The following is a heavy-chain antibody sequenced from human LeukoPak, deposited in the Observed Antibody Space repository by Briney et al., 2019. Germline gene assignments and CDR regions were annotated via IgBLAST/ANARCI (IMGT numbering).Heavy chain of an antibody. J-gene: IGHJ3*02. V-gene: IGHV1-2*04. CDR3: ARGDYDILTGYYKGAFGI. CDR2: INPNSGGT. Sequence: ASVKVSCKASGYTFTGYYMHWVRQAPGQGLEWMGWINPNSGGTNYAQKFQGWVTMTRDTSISTAYMKLSRLRSDGTAVYYCARGDYDILTGYYKGAFGIWGQGTMVTVSS. D-gene: IGHD3-9*01. CDR1: GYTFTGYY.